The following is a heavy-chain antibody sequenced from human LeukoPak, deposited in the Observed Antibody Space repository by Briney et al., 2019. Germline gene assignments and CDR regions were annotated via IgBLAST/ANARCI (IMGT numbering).Heavy chain of an antibody. Sequence: PSETLSLTCAVYGGSFSGYYWSWIRQPPGKGLEWIGEINHSGSTNYNPSLKSRVTISVDTSKNQFSLKLSSVTAADTTVYYCARGTSIAAAGDTYWYFGLWGRGTLVTVSS. D-gene: IGHD6-13*01. CDR3: ARGTSIAAAGDTYWYFGL. CDR2: INHSGST. CDR1: GGSFSGYY. V-gene: IGHV4-34*01. J-gene: IGHJ2*01.